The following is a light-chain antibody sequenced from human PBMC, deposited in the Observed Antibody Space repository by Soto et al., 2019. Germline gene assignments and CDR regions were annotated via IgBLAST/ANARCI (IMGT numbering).Light chain of an antibody. J-gene: IGLJ1*01. V-gene: IGLV1-36*01. Sequence: SVLTQPPSVSEAPRQRVTISWAGSSANIGSGPVNWYQQLPGKAPKLVVYANDRRPSDLPGRFSGSKSGTSAKLVITGLQTGDEAVYYCGKWDDSLLSFVFGPGNKVTXL. CDR2: AND. CDR3: GKWDDSLLSFV. CDR1: SANIGSGP.